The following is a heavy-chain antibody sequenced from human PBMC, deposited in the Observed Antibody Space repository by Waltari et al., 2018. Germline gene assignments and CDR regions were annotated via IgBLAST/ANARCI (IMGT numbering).Heavy chain of an antibody. D-gene: IGHD3-10*01. Sequence: QVQLQESGPGLVKPSETLSLTCTVSGGSISSYYWSWSRQPAGKGLGWIGRIYPSGSTNYNPPLKSRVTMSVDTSKNQFSLKLSSVTAADTAVYYCARDYYGSGSYYNDYWGQGTLVTVSS. CDR2: IYPSGST. J-gene: IGHJ4*02. CDR3: ARDYYGSGSYYNDY. V-gene: IGHV4-4*07. CDR1: GGSISSYY.